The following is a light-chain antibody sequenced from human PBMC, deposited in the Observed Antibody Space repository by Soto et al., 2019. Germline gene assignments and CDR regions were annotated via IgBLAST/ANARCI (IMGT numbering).Light chain of an antibody. CDR3: SSYAGSNFVV. CDR2: EVS. J-gene: IGLJ2*01. V-gene: IGLV2-8*01. Sequence: QSALTQPPSASGSPGQSVTISCTGTSSDVGGYNYVSWYQQHPGKAPKLMIYEVSKRPSGVPDRFSGSKSRNTASLTVSGLQAEYEADYYCSSYAGSNFVVFGGGTKLTV. CDR1: SSDVGGYNY.